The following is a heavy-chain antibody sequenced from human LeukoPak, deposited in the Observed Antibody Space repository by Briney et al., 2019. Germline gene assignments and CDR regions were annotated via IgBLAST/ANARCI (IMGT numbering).Heavy chain of an antibody. CDR3: AKDDSSSWYGYYYGMDV. J-gene: IGHJ6*02. Sequence: GRSLRLSCAASGFTFNDYAMHWVRQAPGKGLEWVSGISWNSGSIGYADSVKGRFTISKDNAKNSLYLEMNSLRTEDTALYYCAKDDSSSWYGYYYGMDVWGQGTTVTVSS. V-gene: IGHV3-9*01. CDR1: GFTFNDYA. D-gene: IGHD6-13*01. CDR2: ISWNSGSI.